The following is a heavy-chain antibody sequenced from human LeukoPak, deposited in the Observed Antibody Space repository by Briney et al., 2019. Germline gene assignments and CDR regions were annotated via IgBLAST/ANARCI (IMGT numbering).Heavy chain of an antibody. Sequence: GGSLRLSCAASGFTFSSFWMHWVRQAPGKGLEWVSSIKGNGSSTNYANSVKGRFTISRDNAKNTLYLQMNSLRAEDTAVYYCARGGGGLGYWGQGTLVTVSS. CDR1: GFTFSSFW. CDR2: IKGNGSST. J-gene: IGHJ4*02. D-gene: IGHD3-16*01. CDR3: ARGGGGLGY. V-gene: IGHV3-74*01.